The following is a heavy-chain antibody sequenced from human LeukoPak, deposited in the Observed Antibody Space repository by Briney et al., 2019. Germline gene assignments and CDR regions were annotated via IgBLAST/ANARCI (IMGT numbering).Heavy chain of an antibody. Sequence: GGSLRLSCAASGFTFSSYGMNWVRQAPGKGLEWVSSISSSSSYIYYADSVKGRFTISRDNAKNSLYLQMNGLRAEDTALYYCARDLSASWYSLGYWGRGTLVTVSS. D-gene: IGHD2-2*01. V-gene: IGHV3-21*04. CDR1: GFTFSSYG. J-gene: IGHJ4*02. CDR2: ISSSSSYI. CDR3: ARDLSASWYSLGY.